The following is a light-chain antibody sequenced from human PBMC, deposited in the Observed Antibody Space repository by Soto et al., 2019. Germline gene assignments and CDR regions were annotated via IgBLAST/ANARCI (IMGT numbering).Light chain of an antibody. CDR3: QQYNNWPHT. Sequence: EIVMTQSPATLSVSPGERATLSCRASQSVSSNLAWYQQKPGQAPWLLIYRASTRATGIPARFSGSGSGTEFTLTISSLQSEDFAVYYCQQYNNWPHTFGQGTKLEIK. V-gene: IGKV3-15*01. CDR1: QSVSSN. CDR2: RAS. J-gene: IGKJ2*01.